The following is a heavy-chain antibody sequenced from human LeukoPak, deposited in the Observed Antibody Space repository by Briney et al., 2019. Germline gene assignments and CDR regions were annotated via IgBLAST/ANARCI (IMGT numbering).Heavy chain of an antibody. D-gene: IGHD2-21*02. V-gene: IGHV3-23*01. CDR3: AKRPLGGDWAVAFDI. CDR1: GFTFSSYA. CDR2: ISGSGGTT. Sequence: GGSPRLSCAASGFTFSSYAISWVRRAPEKGLEWVSTISGSGGTTYYADSVKGRFTISRDNSKNTLYLQMDSLRAEDTAVYYCAKRPLGGDWAVAFDIWGQGTMVTVSS. J-gene: IGHJ3*02.